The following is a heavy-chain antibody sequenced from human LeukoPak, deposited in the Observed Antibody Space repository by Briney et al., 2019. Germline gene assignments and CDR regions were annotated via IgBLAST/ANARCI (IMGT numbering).Heavy chain of an antibody. CDR3: ARASDYYDSSGYYSWPQD. V-gene: IGHV3-33*01. D-gene: IGHD3-22*01. J-gene: IGHJ4*02. CDR2: IWYDGSNK. Sequence: GGSLRLSCAASGFTFSSYGMHWVRQAPGKGLEWVAVIWYDGSNKYYADSVKGRFTISRDNSKNTLYLQMDSLRAEDTAVYYCARASDYYDSSGYYSWPQDWGQGTLVTVSS. CDR1: GFTFSSYG.